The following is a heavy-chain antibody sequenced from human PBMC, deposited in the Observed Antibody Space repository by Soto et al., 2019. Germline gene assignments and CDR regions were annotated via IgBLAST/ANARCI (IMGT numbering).Heavy chain of an antibody. V-gene: IGHV3-66*01. CDR1: GFTVSSSY. Sequence: GGSLRLSCAASGFTVSSSYMTWVRHVPGKGLEWVSVMYAGGTTYYANSVKGRFTFSRDNSKNMMYLQMNNLRAEDTAMYYCAREFRDGSNTRLAFDPWGQGTLVTV. CDR3: AREFRDGSNTRLAFDP. J-gene: IGHJ5*02. D-gene: IGHD3-10*01. CDR2: MYAGGTT.